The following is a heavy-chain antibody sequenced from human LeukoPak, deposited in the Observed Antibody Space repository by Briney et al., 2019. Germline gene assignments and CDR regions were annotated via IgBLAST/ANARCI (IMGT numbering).Heavy chain of an antibody. V-gene: IGHV1-46*01. CDR3: ARGYGSGSYLAGMDV. CDR2: INPSGGST. Sequence: ASVKVSCKASGYTFTSYYMHWVRQAPGQGLEWMGIINPSGGSTSYAQKLQGRVTMTTDTSTSTAYMELRSLRSDDTAVYYCARGYGSGSYLAGMDVWGQGTTVTVSS. D-gene: IGHD3-10*01. J-gene: IGHJ6*02. CDR1: GYTFTSYY.